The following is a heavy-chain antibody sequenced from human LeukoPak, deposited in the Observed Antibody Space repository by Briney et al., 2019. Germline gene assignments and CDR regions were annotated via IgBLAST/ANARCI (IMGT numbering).Heavy chain of an antibody. V-gene: IGHV3-53*01. CDR1: GFTANSNY. CDR2: IYSDATT. CDR3: ARAREMGTTTGVAY. D-gene: IGHD1-26*01. Sequence: GGSLRLSCAASGFTANSNYMSRVRQAPGKGLECVSVIYSDATTYYADSVKGRFTISRDNSKNTVYLQMNSLRADDTAVYFCARAREMGTTTGVAYWGRGTLVTVSS. J-gene: IGHJ4*02.